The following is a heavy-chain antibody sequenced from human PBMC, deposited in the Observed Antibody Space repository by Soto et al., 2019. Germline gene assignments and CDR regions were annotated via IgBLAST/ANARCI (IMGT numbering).Heavy chain of an antibody. CDR1: GFTFSSYA. D-gene: IGHD3-22*01. J-gene: IGHJ2*01. CDR3: AKTKPKYYDSSGPWYFDL. Sequence: EVQLLESGGGLVQPGGSLRLSCAASGFTFSSYAMSWVRQAPGKGLEWVSAISGSGGSTYYADSEKGRFTISRDNSKNTLYLQMNSLRAEDTAVYYCAKTKPKYYDSSGPWYFDLWGRGTLVTVSS. V-gene: IGHV3-23*01. CDR2: ISGSGGST.